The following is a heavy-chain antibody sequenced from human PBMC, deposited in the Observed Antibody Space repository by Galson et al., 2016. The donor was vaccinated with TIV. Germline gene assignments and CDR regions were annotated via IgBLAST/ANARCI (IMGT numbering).Heavy chain of an antibody. CDR1: GYTFTGYF. V-gene: IGHV1-2*02. CDR3: ARDRRRGYLSYNGMDV. Sequence: SVKVSCKASGYTFTGYFMHWVRQAPGQGFEWMGWINPNSGGTNFAQKFQDRVTMTRDTSINTVYMEVRRLKTDDTALYYCARDRRRGYLSYNGMDVWGQGTTVIVAS. D-gene: IGHD1-1*01. CDR2: INPNSGGT. J-gene: IGHJ6*02.